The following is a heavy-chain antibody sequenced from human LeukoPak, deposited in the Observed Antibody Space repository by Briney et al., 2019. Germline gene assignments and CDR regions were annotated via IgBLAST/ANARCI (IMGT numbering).Heavy chain of an antibody. J-gene: IGHJ4*02. CDR3: TNFDY. CDR1: GITFSSDG. Sequence: PGGSLRLSCTASGITFSSDGMHWVRQAPGKGLEWVALINHDGTNKYYGDSVKGRFTISRDNSKNTLYLQMDSLRVEDTAVYYCTNFDYWGQGTLVTVSS. CDR2: INHDGTNK. V-gene: IGHV3-30*02.